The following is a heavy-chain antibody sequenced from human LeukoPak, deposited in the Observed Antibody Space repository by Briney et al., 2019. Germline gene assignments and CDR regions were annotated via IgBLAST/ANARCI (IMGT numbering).Heavy chain of an antibody. CDR1: GFTFSRYW. Sequence: GGSLRLSCAASGFTFSRYWMSWVRQAPGKGLEWVSAISGSGGSTYYADSVKGRFTISRDNSKNTLYLQMNSLRAEDTAVYYCAKDLSGSHGGFDYWGQGTLVTVSS. D-gene: IGHD1-26*01. CDR2: ISGSGGST. CDR3: AKDLSGSHGGFDY. J-gene: IGHJ4*02. V-gene: IGHV3-23*01.